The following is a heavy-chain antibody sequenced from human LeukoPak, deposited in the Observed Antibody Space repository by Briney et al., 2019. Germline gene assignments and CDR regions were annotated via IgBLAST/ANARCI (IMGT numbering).Heavy chain of an antibody. CDR3: ARGVLRFFRSGYYRGHWFDP. CDR1: GGSISSGGYY. D-gene: IGHD3-3*01. J-gene: IGHJ5*02. CDR2: IYYSGST. V-gene: IGHV4-31*03. Sequence: PSQTLSLTCTVSGGSISSGGYYWSWIRQHPGKGLEWIGYIYYSGSTYYNPSLKSRVTISVDTSKNQFSLKLSSVTAADTAVYYCARGVLRFFRSGYYRGHWFDPWGQGTLVTVSS.